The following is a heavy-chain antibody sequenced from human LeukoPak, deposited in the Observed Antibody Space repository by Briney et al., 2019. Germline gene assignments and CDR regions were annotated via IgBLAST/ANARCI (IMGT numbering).Heavy chain of an antibody. CDR1: GFTFSDYW. CDR2: IKQDGSEK. D-gene: IGHD3-22*01. CDR3: ARKGVYSSGYYY. Sequence: GGSLRLSCAASGFTFSDYWMTWVRQAPGKGLEWVANIKQDGSEKDYVDSVKGRFTISRDNAKNSLYLQMDSLRVEDTAVYYCARKGVYSSGYYYWGQGTLVTVSS. J-gene: IGHJ4*02. V-gene: IGHV3-7*01.